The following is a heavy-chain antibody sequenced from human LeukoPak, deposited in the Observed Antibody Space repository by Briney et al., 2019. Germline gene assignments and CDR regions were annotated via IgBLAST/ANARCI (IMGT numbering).Heavy chain of an antibody. CDR3: ARISSSGWYPFDY. V-gene: IGHV4-34*01. D-gene: IGHD6-19*01. CDR1: GGFFSGYY. CDR2: INHSGST. J-gene: IGHJ4*02. Sequence: SETLSLTCAVYGGFFSGYYWSWIRQPPGKGLEWIGEINHSGSTNYNPSLKSRVTISVDTSKNQFSLKLSSVTAADTAVYYCARISSSGWYPFDYWGQGTLVTVSS.